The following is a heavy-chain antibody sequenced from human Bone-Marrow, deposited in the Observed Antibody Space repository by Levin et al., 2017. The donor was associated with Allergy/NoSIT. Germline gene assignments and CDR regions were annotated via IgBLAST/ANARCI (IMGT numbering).Heavy chain of an antibody. Sequence: LSLTCAASGFTVSSNYMSWVRQAPGKGLEWVSVIYSGGSTYYADSVKGRFTISRDNSKNTLYLQMNSLRAEDTAVYYCARTPEWSDAFDIWGQGTMVTVSS. CDR3: ARTPEWSDAFDI. CDR2: IYSGGST. J-gene: IGHJ3*02. D-gene: IGHD3-3*01. V-gene: IGHV3-53*01. CDR1: GFTVSSNY.